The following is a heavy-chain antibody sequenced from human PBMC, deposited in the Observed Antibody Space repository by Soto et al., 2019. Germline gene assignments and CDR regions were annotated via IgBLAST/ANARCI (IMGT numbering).Heavy chain of an antibody. J-gene: IGHJ6*03. CDR2: ISSSSSYI. V-gene: IGHV3-21*01. D-gene: IGHD6-19*01. CDR1: GFTFSSYS. Sequence: GGSLRLSCAASGFTFSSYSMNWVRQAPGKGLEWVSSISSSSSYIYYADSVKGRFTISRDNAKNSLYLQMNSLRAEDTAVYYCARSGGQWLVQDYYYYMDGRGKGTTVTVSS. CDR3: ARSGGQWLVQDYYYYMDG.